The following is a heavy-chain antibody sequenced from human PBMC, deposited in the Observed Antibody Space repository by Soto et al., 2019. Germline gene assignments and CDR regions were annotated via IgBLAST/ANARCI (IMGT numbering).Heavy chain of an antibody. CDR3: ASLYCGGDCYSEDY. D-gene: IGHD2-21*02. CDR1: GFTFSSYS. Sequence: EVQLVESGGGLVQPGGSLRLSCAASGFTFSSYSMNWVRQAPGKGLEWVSYISSSSSTIYYADSVKGRFTISRDNAKNSLYLQMNSLRDEDTAVYYCASLYCGGDCYSEDYWGQGTLVTVSS. J-gene: IGHJ4*02. CDR2: ISSSSSTI. V-gene: IGHV3-48*02.